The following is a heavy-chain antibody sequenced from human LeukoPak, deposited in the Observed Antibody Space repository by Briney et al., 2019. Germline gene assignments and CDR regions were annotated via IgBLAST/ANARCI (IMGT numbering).Heavy chain of an antibody. CDR3: ARGGSIVGATSWFDP. CDR1: GGSISSGGYS. CDR2: IYHSGST. Sequence: SETLSLTCAVSGGSISSGGYSWSWIRQPPGKGLEWIGYIYHSGSTYYNPSLQSRVTISVDRSKNQFSLKLSSVTAADTAVYYCARGGSIVGATSWFDPWGQGTLVTVSS. J-gene: IGHJ5*02. D-gene: IGHD1-26*01. V-gene: IGHV4-30-2*01.